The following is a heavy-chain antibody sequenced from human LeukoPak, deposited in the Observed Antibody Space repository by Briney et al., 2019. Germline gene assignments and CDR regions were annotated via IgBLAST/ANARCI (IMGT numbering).Heavy chain of an antibody. CDR1: GGSISSGDYY. CDR3: ARTTRLPYCSSTSCYTGNRGAFDI. V-gene: IGHV4-30-4*08. J-gene: IGHJ3*02. D-gene: IGHD2-2*02. Sequence: PSETLSLTCTVSGGSISSGDYYWSWIRQPPGKGLEWIGYIYYSGSTYYNPSLKSRVTISVDTSKNQFSLKLSSVTAADTAVYYCARTTRLPYCSSTSCYTGNRGAFDIWGQGTMVTVSS. CDR2: IYYSGST.